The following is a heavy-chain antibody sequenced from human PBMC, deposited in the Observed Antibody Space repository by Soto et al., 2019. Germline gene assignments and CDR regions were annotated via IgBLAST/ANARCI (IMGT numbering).Heavy chain of an antibody. CDR2: ISGSGGST. CDR1: GFTFSSYA. Sequence: SLRLSCAASGFTFSSYAMRWVRQAPGKGLEWVSAISGSGGSTYYADSVKGRFTISRDNSKNTLYLQMNSLRAEDTAVYYCARRGSGSYYDYWGQGTLVTVSS. CDR3: ARRGSGSYYDY. V-gene: IGHV3-23*01. D-gene: IGHD1-26*01. J-gene: IGHJ4*02.